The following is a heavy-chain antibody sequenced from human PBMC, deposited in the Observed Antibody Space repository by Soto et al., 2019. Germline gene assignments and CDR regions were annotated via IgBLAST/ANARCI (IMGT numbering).Heavy chain of an antibody. CDR1: GGSFSGYY. J-gene: IGHJ5*02. CDR3: ARAQQLVSHWFDP. V-gene: IGHV4-34*01. Sequence: QVQLQQWGAGLLKPSETLSLTCAVYGGSFSGYYWSWIRQPPGKGLEWIGEINHSGSTNYNPSLKSRVTISVDTSKNQFSLKLSSVTAADTAVYYCARAQQLVSHWFDPWGQGTLVTVSS. CDR2: INHSGST. D-gene: IGHD6-13*01.